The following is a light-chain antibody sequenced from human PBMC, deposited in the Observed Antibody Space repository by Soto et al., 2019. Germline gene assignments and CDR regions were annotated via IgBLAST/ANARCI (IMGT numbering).Light chain of an antibody. J-gene: IGKJ1*01. Sequence: DVQMTQSPSTLSASVGDRVTITCRASQSMSGWLAWYQQKPGKAPTVLIYKSSSLQSGVPSRISGSGSGTEFTLTISSLQPDDFANYYCLQYDSYPWTFGQGTKVEIK. V-gene: IGKV1-5*03. CDR1: QSMSGW. CDR2: KSS. CDR3: LQYDSYPWT.